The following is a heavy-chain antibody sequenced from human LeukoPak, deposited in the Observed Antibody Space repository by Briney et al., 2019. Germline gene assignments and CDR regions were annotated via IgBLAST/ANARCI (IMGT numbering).Heavy chain of an antibody. J-gene: IGHJ4*02. CDR2: IRSKANSYAT. V-gene: IGHV3-73*01. CDR1: GFSFSDSA. D-gene: IGHD3-22*01. Sequence: GGSLRLSCAASGFSFSDSAMHWVRQASGKGLEWVGRIRSKANSYATVYDVSVKGRFTISRDDSKNTAYLQMNSLKTEDTAVYYCTRRHHYDRSGNYKGDYWGQGTLVTVSS. CDR3: TRRHHYDRSGNYKGDY.